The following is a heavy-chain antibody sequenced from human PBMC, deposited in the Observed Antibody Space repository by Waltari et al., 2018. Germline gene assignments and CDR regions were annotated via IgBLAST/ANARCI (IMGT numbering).Heavy chain of an antibody. V-gene: IGHV5-51*03. CDR1: ASRLTRFW. J-gene: IGHJ4*02. CDR3: VGGWRQLGEGSVF. CDR2: TYPGDSET. Sequence: EVQLVQSGAEVKEPGDSLKISCKNSASRLTRFWIGWVRQMPGKGLEWMGVTYPGDSETRYSPSFQGQVTMSVDQSINTGFLHWNTLKASDTAMYYCVGGWRQLGEGSVFWGQGTLVTVSS. D-gene: IGHD5-12*01.